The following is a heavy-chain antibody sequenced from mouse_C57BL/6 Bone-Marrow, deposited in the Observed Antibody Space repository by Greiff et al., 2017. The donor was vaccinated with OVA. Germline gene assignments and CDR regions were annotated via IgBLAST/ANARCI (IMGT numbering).Heavy chain of an antibody. CDR3: TTYSYGLDY. J-gene: IGHJ2*01. V-gene: IGHV14-4*01. Sequence: VPLQQSGAELVRPGASVKLSCTASGFNIKDDYMHWVKQRPEQGLEWIGWIDPENGDTEYASKFQGKATITADTSSNTAYLQLSSLTSEDTAVYYCTTYSYGLDYWGQGTTLTVSS. CDR1: GFNIKDDY. CDR2: IDPENGDT. D-gene: IGHD1-1*01.